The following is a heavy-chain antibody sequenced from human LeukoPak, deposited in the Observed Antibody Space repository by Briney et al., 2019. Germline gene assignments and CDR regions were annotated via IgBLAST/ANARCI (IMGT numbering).Heavy chain of an antibody. D-gene: IGHD1-26*01. CDR1: GGSISSSSYY. CDR2: INHSGST. J-gene: IGHJ6*03. CDR3: ARDVPIYSGSHLYNYMDV. V-gene: IGHV4-39*07. Sequence: SETLSLTCTVSGGSISSSSYYWGWIRQPPGKGLEWIGEINHSGSTNYNPSLKSRVTISVDTSKNQFSLKLSSVTAADTAVYYCARDVPIYSGSHLYNYMDVWGKGTTVTVSS.